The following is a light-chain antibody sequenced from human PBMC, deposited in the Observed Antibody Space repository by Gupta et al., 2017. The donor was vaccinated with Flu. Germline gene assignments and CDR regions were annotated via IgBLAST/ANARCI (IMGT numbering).Light chain of an antibody. CDR2: DDS. V-gene: IGLV3-21*02. CDR1: NIGSKS. Sequence: SYVLTQPPSVSVAPGQTARITCGGNNIGSKSVHWYQQKPGQAPVLDVYDDSDRPSGTPERFSGSNSGNTATLTISRVEAGDEADYYCQVWDSSSDHVVFGGGTKLTVL. CDR3: QVWDSSSDHVV. J-gene: IGLJ2*01.